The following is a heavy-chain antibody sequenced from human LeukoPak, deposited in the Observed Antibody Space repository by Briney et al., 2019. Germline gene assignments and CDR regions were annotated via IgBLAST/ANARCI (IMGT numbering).Heavy chain of an antibody. J-gene: IGHJ6*03. CDR1: GFTFSSYG. V-gene: IGHV3-30*18. Sequence: PGGSLRLSCAASGFTFSSYGMHWVRQAPGKGLDWVAVISYDGSNKYYADSVKGRFTISRDNSKNTLYLQMNSLRAEDTAVYYCAKDQKAKSSSSNYYYYYMDVWGKGTTVTVSS. CDR2: ISYDGSNK. CDR3: AKDQKAKSSSSNYYYYYMDV. D-gene: IGHD6-6*01.